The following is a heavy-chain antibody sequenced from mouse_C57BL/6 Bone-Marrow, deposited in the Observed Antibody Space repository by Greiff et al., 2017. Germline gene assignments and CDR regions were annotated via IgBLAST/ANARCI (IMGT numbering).Heavy chain of an antibody. J-gene: IGHJ3*01. CDR1: GYTFTNYW. CDR2: IYPGGGYT. CDR3: ARSAALCAWCAY. V-gene: IGHV1-63*01. Sequence: QVQLQQSGAELVRPGTSVKMSCTASGYTFTNYWIGWAKRRPGPGLEWIGDIYPGGGYTNYNEKFKGTATLTAEKSTSPSYMQCSSLTSEDSAIYSCARSAALCAWCAYGGQGTLVTVSA.